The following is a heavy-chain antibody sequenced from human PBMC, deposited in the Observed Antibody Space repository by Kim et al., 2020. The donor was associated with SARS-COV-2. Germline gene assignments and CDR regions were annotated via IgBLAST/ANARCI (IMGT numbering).Heavy chain of an antibody. Sequence: GGSLRLSCAASGFTVSSNYMSWVRQAPGKGLEWVSVIYSGGSTYYADSVKGRFTISRDNSKNTLYLQMNSLRAEDTAVYYCARVRFGGEDYFDYWGQGTLVTVSS. CDR1: GFTVSSNY. CDR3: ARVRFGGEDYFDY. CDR2: IYSGGST. J-gene: IGHJ4*02. D-gene: IGHD3-10*01. V-gene: IGHV3-66*02.